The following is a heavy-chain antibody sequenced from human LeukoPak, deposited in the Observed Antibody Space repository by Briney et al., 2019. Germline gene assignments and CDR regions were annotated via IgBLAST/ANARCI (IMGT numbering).Heavy chain of an antibody. D-gene: IGHD3-10*01. CDR1: GGSSSSSSYY. Sequence: KPSETLSLTCTVSGGSSSSSSYYWGWIRQPPGKGLEWIGSIYYSGSTYYNPSRKSRVTISVDTSKNPSSLKLSSVTAADTAVYYCARGFGGLLWFGELFDYWGQGTLVTVSS. CDR2: IYYSGST. CDR3: ARGFGGLLWFGELFDY. V-gene: IGHV4-39*07. J-gene: IGHJ4*02.